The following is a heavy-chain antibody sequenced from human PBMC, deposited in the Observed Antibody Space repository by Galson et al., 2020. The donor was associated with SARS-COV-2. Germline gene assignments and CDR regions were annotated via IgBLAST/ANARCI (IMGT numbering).Heavy chain of an antibody. CDR1: GYTFTGYY. J-gene: IGHJ6*02. CDR2: IIPNNGGT. Sequence: ASVKVSCKASGYTFTGYYMHWVRQAPGQGLEWMGWIIPNNGGTNYSQKFQGRVTMTRDTSISTAYMELSRLRSDDTAVYYCAIDYDLRDYYYYGMDVWGQGTTVTVSS. V-gene: IGHV1-2*02. CDR3: AIDYDLRDYYYYGMDV. D-gene: IGHD3-3*01.